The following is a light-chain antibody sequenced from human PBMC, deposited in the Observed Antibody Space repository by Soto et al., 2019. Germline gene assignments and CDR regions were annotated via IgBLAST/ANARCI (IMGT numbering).Light chain of an antibody. CDR1: QSISSY. J-gene: IGKJ1*01. Sequence: DIQMTQSPSSLSASVGDRVTITCRASQSISSYLNWYQQKPGKAPKLLIYAASSLQSGVPSRFSGSRSGTDFTLTISSLQPEDFATYYCQQSYSTPPEWTFGQGTKVEIK. V-gene: IGKV1-39*01. CDR3: QQSYSTPPEWT. CDR2: AAS.